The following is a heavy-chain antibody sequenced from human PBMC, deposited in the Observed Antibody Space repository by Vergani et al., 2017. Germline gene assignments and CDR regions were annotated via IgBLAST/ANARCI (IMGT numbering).Heavy chain of an antibody. CDR1: GFTFTDFW. D-gene: IGHD3-10*01. J-gene: IGHJ4*02. CDR2: INQDVSEK. Sequence: EVQVVQSGGGLVQPGGSLRLSCAASGFTFTDFWMTWVRQAPGKGLEWVANINQDVSEKYYVDSMKGRLTISRDNAKTSVYLQMNRLRAEDSAVYYCARVAYGLDYWGQGILVIVSS. V-gene: IGHV3-7*01. CDR3: ARVAYGLDY.